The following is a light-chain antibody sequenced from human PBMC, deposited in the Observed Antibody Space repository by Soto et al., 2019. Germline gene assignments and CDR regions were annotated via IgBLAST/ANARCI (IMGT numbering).Light chain of an antibody. Sequence: AVPMTQSPSSLSASVGDRVTITCRASQAIRSDLGWYQMKPGKVPKLLIYAASNLQSGVPSRFIGRGYGTDFTLTISRLQPEDLATYYCLQDYNYPLTFGQGTKVEI. J-gene: IGKJ1*01. V-gene: IGKV1-6*01. CDR2: AAS. CDR3: LQDYNYPLT. CDR1: QAIRSD.